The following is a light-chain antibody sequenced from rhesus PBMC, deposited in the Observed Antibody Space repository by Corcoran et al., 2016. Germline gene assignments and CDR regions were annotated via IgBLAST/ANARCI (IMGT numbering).Light chain of an antibody. CDR1: QGITND. J-gene: IGKJ2*01. Sequence: DIQMTQSPSSLSASVGDRVTINCRASQGITNDLAWYQQTPGETPRLLIYEASSLQSGIPSRFSGSGSVTECTLTISSLQPEDFATYYCQHYYSTPYSFGQGTKGEIK. CDR2: EAS. CDR3: QHYYSTPYS. V-gene: IGKV1-25*01.